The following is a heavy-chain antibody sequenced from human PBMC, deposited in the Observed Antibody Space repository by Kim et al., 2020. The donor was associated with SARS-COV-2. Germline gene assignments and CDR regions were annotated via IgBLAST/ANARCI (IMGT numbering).Heavy chain of an antibody. CDR1: GGSFSGYY. J-gene: IGHJ6*02. CDR2: INHSGST. D-gene: IGHD3-10*01. V-gene: IGHV4-34*01. Sequence: SETLSLTCAVYGGSFSGYYWSWIRQPPGKGLEWIGEINHSGSTNYNPSLKSRVTISVDTSKNQFSLKLSSVTAADTAVYYCARDYYGSGSYYIYYYYYGMDVWGQGTTVTVSS. CDR3: ARDYYGSGSYYIYYYYYGMDV.